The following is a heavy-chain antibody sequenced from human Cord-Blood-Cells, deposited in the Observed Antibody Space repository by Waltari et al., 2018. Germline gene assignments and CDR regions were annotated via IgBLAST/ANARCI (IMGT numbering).Heavy chain of an antibody. CDR2: IYTSGST. D-gene: IGHD6-13*01. V-gene: IGHV4-4*07. CDR1: GGSISSYY. Sequence: QVQLQESGPGLVKPSETLSLTCTVSGGSISSYYWSWTRPPARKGLEWIGRIYTSGSTNYNPPLKSRVTMSVDTSKNQFSLKLSSVTAADTAVYYCARDHRSWYYFDYWGQGTLVTVSS. CDR3: ARDHRSWYYFDY. J-gene: IGHJ4*02.